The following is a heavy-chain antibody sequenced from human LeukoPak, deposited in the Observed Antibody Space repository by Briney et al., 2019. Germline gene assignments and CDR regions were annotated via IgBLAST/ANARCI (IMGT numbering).Heavy chain of an antibody. J-gene: IGHJ4*02. CDR3: ARDKNYRFDY. CDR2: ISANSGKT. D-gene: IGHD3-16*02. V-gene: IGHV1-18*01. CDR1: GYTFTDNG. Sequence: ASVKVSCKASGYTFTDNGISWVRPAPGEGLEWMGWISANSGKTNYAQRFQGRVTMTRETSSSTVYMELRSLRPDDTAVYFCARDKNYRFDYWGQGTLVSVTS.